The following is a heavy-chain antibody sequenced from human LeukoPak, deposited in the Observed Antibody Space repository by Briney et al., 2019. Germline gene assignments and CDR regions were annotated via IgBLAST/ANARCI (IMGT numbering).Heavy chain of an antibody. D-gene: IGHD3-3*01. J-gene: IGHJ5*02. Sequence: ASVKVSCKASGYTFTSYYMHWVRQAPGQGLEWMGIINPSGGSTSYAQKFQGRVTMTRDTSTSTVYMELSSLRSEDTAEYYCARDLRFLEPARAFDPWGQGTLVTVSS. CDR3: ARDLRFLEPARAFDP. V-gene: IGHV1-46*01. CDR2: INPSGGST. CDR1: GYTFTSYY.